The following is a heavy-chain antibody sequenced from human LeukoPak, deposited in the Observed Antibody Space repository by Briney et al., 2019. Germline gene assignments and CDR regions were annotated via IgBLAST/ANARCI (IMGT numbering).Heavy chain of an antibody. CDR2: IKQDGSEK. CDR3: ARDLHYYHSSGSNYYFDY. Sequence: GGSLRLSCAASGFTFSSYWMSWVRQAPGKGLEWVANIKQDGSEKYYVDSVKGRFTISRDNAYNSLYLQMTSLRAEDTAVYHCARDLHYYHSSGSNYYFDYWGQGTLVTVSS. V-gene: IGHV3-7*03. J-gene: IGHJ4*02. D-gene: IGHD3-22*01. CDR1: GFTFSSYW.